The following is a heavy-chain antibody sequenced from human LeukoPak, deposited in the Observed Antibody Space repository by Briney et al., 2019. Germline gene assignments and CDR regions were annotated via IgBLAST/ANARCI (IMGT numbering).Heavy chain of an antibody. Sequence: ASVKVSCKASGYTFTGYYMHWVRQAPGQGLEWMGWINPNSGGTNYAQKFQGRVTMTRDTSISTAYMELSRLRSDDTAVYYCARGGDTSGYYYYHLDYWGQGTLVTVSS. D-gene: IGHD3-22*01. CDR2: INPNSGGT. CDR1: GYTFTGYY. J-gene: IGHJ4*02. V-gene: IGHV1-2*02. CDR3: ARGGDTSGYYYYHLDY.